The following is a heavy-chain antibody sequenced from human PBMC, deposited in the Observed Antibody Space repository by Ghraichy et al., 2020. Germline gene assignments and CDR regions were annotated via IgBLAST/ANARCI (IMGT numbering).Heavy chain of an antibody. J-gene: IGHJ3*02. CDR2: IYSGGST. Sequence: LSLTCAASGFTVSSNYMSWVRQAPGKGLEWVSVIYSGGSTYYADSVKGRFTISRDNSKNTLYLQMNSLRAEDTAVYYCAREIQLWLRAFDIWGQGTMVTVSS. CDR1: GFTVSSNY. V-gene: IGHV3-53*01. D-gene: IGHD5-18*01. CDR3: AREIQLWLRAFDI.